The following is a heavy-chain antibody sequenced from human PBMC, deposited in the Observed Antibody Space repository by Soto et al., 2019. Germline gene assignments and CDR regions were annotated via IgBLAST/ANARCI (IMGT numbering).Heavy chain of an antibody. CDR1: GGSVSSGSYY. CDR2: VYYSGSA. J-gene: IGHJ6*02. CDR3: ARTFCSTTSCQAHGLDL. D-gene: IGHD2-2*01. V-gene: IGHV4-61*01. Sequence: QVQLQESGPGLVKPSETLSLTCTVSGGSVSSGSYYWTWIRQPPGKGVEWIGYVYYSGSANYDPSLKCRVTISLDTSKNQFSLNLSSVTAAATAVYYCARTFCSTTSCQAHGLDLWGQGTTVTVSS.